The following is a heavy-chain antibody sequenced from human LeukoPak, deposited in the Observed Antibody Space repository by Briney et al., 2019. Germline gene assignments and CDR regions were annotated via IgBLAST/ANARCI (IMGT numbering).Heavy chain of an antibody. CDR1: VYSIIVAYY. CDR2: IFRGGST. V-gene: IGHV4-38-2*01. D-gene: IGHD3-3*01. Sequence: PSETLSLTCAVSVYSIIVAYYWGWIGQPPGKGLEGIGRIFRGGSTSYNPSLKSRLTLSMETSQNQFSLQLTSVTAADTAVYYCARYDSRGSGSTQLEYWGQGILVTISS. CDR3: ARYDSRGSGSTQLEY. J-gene: IGHJ4*02.